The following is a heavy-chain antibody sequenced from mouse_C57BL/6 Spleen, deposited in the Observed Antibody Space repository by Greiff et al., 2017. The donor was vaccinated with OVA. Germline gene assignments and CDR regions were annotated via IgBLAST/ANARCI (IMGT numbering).Heavy chain of an antibody. Sequence: EVHLVESGPGLVKPSQSLSLTCSVTGYSITSGYYWNWIRQFPGNKLEWMGYISYDGSNNYNPSLKNRISITRYTSKNQFFLKLNSVTTEDTATYYCARDPGDYGRTADYWGQGTTLTVSS. D-gene: IGHD1-1*01. V-gene: IGHV3-6*01. CDR1: GYSITSGYY. CDR2: ISYDGSN. CDR3: ARDPGDYGRTADY. J-gene: IGHJ2*01.